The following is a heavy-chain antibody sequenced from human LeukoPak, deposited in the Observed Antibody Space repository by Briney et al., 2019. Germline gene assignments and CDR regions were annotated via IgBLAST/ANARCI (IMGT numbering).Heavy chain of an antibody. J-gene: IGHJ4*02. D-gene: IGHD4-17*01. CDR3: AKGRPYGDYVSDFDY. V-gene: IGHV3-53*01. CDR2: IYSGGST. CDR1: GFAVSSNY. Sequence: GGSLRLSCAASGFAVSSNYMSWVRQAPGKGLEWVSVIYSGGSTYYADSVKGRFTISRDNSKNTLYLQMNSLRAEDTAVYYCAKGRPYGDYVSDFDYWGQGTLVTVSS.